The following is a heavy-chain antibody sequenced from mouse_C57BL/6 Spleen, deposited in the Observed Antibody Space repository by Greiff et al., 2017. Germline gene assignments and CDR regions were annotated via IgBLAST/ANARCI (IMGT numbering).Heavy chain of an antibody. CDR3: AITTVVAVDYYCAMDY. D-gene: IGHD1-1*01. V-gene: IGHV1-69*01. Sequence: QVQLQQPGAELVMPGASVKLSCKASGYTFTSYWMHWVKQRPGQGLEWIGEIDPSDSYTNYNQTFKGKSTLTVDKSSSTAYMQLSSLTSEDSAVYYCAITTVVAVDYYCAMDYWGQGTSVTVSS. CDR1: GYTFTSYW. CDR2: IDPSDSYT. J-gene: IGHJ4*01.